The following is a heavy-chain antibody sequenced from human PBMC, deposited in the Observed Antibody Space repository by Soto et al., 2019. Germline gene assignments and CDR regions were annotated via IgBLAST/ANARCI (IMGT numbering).Heavy chain of an antibody. CDR3: ARSQGSSTSLEIYYYYYYGMDV. D-gene: IGHD2-2*01. J-gene: IGHJ6*02. Sequence: QVQLVQSGAEVKKPGSSVKVSCKASGGTFSSYAISWVRQAPGQGHEWRGGIIPISETTNYAQKFQGRVTIHADESKSTAYMELSSLKSEDTAVYYCARSQGSSTSLEIYYYYYYGMDVWGQGTTVTVSS. CDR2: IIPISETT. V-gene: IGHV1-69*01. CDR1: GGTFSSYA.